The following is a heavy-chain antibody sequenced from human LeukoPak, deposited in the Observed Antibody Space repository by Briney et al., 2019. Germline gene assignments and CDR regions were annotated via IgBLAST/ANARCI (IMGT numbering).Heavy chain of an antibody. D-gene: IGHD3-9*01. V-gene: IGHV4-39*01. CDR2: ISYVGTT. CDR1: GGSITTIPYN. Sequence: PSETLSVTCTVCGGSITTIPYNWGWIRQPPGKGLEWIGTISYVGTTYYEPSLKSRVTMSIDTSKNQFSLNLNSATAADTAVYYCARHPTGYPNWFDSWGQGTLVIVSS. J-gene: IGHJ5*01. CDR3: ARHPTGYPNWFDS.